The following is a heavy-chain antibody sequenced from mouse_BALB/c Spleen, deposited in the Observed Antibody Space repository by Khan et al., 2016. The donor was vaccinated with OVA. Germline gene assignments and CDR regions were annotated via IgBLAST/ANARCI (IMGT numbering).Heavy chain of an antibody. D-gene: IGHD1-2*01. CDR1: GYSITSGYG. J-gene: IGHJ2*01. Sequence: QLEESGPGLVKPSQSLSLTCTVTGYSITSGYGWNWIRQFPGNKLEWMGYISYSGTTNYYPSLTRRISITRDTSKNQFFLQLNSVTTEDTATYYCARTARIKYWGQGTTLTVSS. V-gene: IGHV3-2*02. CDR3: ARTARIKY. CDR2: ISYSGTT.